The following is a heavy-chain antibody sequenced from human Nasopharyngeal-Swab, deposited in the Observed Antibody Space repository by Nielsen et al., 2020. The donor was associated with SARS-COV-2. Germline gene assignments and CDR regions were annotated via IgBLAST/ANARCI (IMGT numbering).Heavy chain of an antibody. CDR3: ARGAGGQLESRGFDY. Sequence: GESLKISCAASGFTFSDYYMSWIRQAPGKGLEWVSYISSSSYTNYADSMKGRFTISRDNAKNSLYLQVNSLRAEDTAVYYCARGAGGQLESRGFDYWGQGTLVTVSS. CDR1: GFTFSDYY. V-gene: IGHV3-11*05. D-gene: IGHD1-1*01. CDR2: ISSSSYT. J-gene: IGHJ4*02.